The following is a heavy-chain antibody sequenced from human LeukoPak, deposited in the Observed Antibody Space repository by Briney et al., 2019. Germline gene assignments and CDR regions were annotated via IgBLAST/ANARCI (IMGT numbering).Heavy chain of an antibody. D-gene: IGHD3-3*01. CDR3: AREESGISIFGVVIF. CDR2: ISHDGSNK. Sequence: GRSLRLSCEASGFTFSSYAMHWVRQAPGKGLEWVAIISHDGSNKYYAGSVKGRFTISRDNSKNTLYLQMNSLGAEDTAVYYCAREESGISIFGVVIFWGQGTLVPVSS. CDR1: GFTFSSYA. V-gene: IGHV3-30-3*01. J-gene: IGHJ4*02.